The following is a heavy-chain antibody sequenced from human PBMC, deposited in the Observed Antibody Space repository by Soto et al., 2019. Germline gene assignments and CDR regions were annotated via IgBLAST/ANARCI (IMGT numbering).Heavy chain of an antibody. Sequence: GGSLRLSCAASGFTFSTYALSWVRQAPGKGLEWVSAISANGQGIYYADSVRGRFTISRNNSKNTIFLHMDSLRAEDTAVYYCAKDRNYPRDQFHYWGQGTLVTVSS. D-gene: IGHD1-7*01. J-gene: IGHJ4*02. V-gene: IGHV3-23*01. CDR1: GFTFSTYA. CDR2: ISANGQGI. CDR3: AKDRNYPRDQFHY.